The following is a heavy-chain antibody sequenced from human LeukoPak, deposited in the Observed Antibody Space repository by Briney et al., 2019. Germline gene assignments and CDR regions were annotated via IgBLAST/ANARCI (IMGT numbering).Heavy chain of an antibody. CDR2: IYPGDSDT. CDR1: GYSFTSYW. CDR3: ARPHYYDTSGLSGPYFDY. V-gene: IGHV5-51*01. D-gene: IGHD3-22*01. Sequence: PGESLKISCKGSGYSFTSYWIGWVRQMPGKGLEWMGIIYPGDSDTRYSPSFQGQVTISADKSISTAYLQWSSLKASDTAMYYCARPHYYDTSGLSGPYFDYWGQGTLVTVSS. J-gene: IGHJ4*02.